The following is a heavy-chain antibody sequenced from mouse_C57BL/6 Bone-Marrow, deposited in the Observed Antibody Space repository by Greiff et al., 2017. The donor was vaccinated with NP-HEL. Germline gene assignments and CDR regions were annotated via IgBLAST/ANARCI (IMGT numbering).Heavy chain of an antibody. CDR1: GFSLRTFGMG. J-gene: IGHJ3*01. V-gene: IGHV8-8*01. Sequence: QVTLKVSGPGILQPSQTLSLTCSFSGFSLRTFGMGVGWIRQPSGKGLEWLAHIWWDDDKYYNPALEGRLTISKDTPKTQVFLKIANVDTADTATYYCARRVTTSEVWFAYWGQGTLVTVSA. CDR3: ARRVTTSEVWFAY. CDR2: IWWDDDK. D-gene: IGHD2-2*01.